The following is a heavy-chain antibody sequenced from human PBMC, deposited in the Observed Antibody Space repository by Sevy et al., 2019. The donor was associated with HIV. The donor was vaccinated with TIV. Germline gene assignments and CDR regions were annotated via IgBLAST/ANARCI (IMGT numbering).Heavy chain of an antibody. J-gene: IGHJ4*02. CDR1: GFSFSSYW. Sequence: GGSLSLSCAASGFSFSSYWMHWVRQAPGKGLEWVANIKQDESEKYYAASVKGRFTISRDNAKNSVYLQMNSLRPEDTAIYYCARGNSGSFDYWGQGTLVTVSS. D-gene: IGHD3-22*01. CDR2: IKQDESEK. V-gene: IGHV3-7*03. CDR3: ARGNSGSFDY.